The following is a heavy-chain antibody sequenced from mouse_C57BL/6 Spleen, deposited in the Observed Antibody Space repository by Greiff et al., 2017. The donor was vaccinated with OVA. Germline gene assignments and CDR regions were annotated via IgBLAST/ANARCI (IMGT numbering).Heavy chain of an antibody. CDR3: ARGGDYEGYAMDY. Sequence: EVKLQESGPGLVKPSQSLSLTCSVTGYSITSGYYWNWIRQFPGNKLEWMGYISYDGSNNYNPSLKNRISITRDTSKNQFFLKLNSVTTEDTATYYCARGGDYEGYAMDYWGQGTSVTVSS. CDR2: ISYDGSN. J-gene: IGHJ4*01. D-gene: IGHD2-4*01. V-gene: IGHV3-6*01. CDR1: GYSITSGYY.